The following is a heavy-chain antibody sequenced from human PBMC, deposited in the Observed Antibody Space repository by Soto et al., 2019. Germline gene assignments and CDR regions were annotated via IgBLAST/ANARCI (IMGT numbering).Heavy chain of an antibody. V-gene: IGHV4-31*03. D-gene: IGHD3-22*01. CDR3: AKDTHDSTGYHSDY. CDR1: GDTISSGGYY. CDR2: IFYDGST. Sequence: PSETLSLTCSVSGDTISSGGYYWSWFRQHPGKGLEWIGYIFYDGSTYYNPSLKSRATLSVDTSKNQFSLSLSSVTAADTAVYYCAKDTHDSTGYHSDYWGQGTLVTVSS. J-gene: IGHJ4*02.